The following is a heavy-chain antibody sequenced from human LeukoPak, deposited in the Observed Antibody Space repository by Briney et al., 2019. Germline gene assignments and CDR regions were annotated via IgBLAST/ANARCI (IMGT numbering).Heavy chain of an antibody. CDR1: GFTFSSYG. CDR3: ARDGGDYDFWSGYSAYYGMDV. Sequence: GGSLRLSCAASGFTFSSYGTHWVRQAPGKGLEWVAVIWYDGSNKYYADSVKGRFTISRDNSKNTLYLQMNSLRAEDTAVYYCARDGGDYDFWSGYSAYYGMDVWGQGTTVTVTS. V-gene: IGHV3-33*01. D-gene: IGHD3-3*01. J-gene: IGHJ6*02. CDR2: IWYDGSNK.